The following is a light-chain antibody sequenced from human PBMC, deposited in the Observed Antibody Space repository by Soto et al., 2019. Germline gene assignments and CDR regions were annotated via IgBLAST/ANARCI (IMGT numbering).Light chain of an antibody. V-gene: IGKV1-5*01. Sequence: DMQMTQSPSTLSASVGARVTITCRASQSIGDWLAWYQQKPGKAPKLLIYDASIMQSGVPSRFSGRGSGAEFTLTISSQQPDDLVTYYCQQDSRSAWTFGQGTKV. J-gene: IGKJ1*01. CDR1: QSIGDW. CDR3: QQDSRSAWT. CDR2: DAS.